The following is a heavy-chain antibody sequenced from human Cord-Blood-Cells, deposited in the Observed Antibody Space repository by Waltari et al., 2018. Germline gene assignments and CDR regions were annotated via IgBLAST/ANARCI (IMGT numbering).Heavy chain of an antibody. D-gene: IGHD6-13*01. CDR3: ARGGSSFDY. V-gene: IGHV3-7*04. J-gene: IGHJ4*02. CDR1: GFTFSSCW. Sequence: EVQLVESGGGLVQPGGSLRLSCAASGFTFSSCWMSWVRQATGKGLEWVANIKQDGSEKYYVDSVKGRFTISRDNAKNSLYLQMNSLRAEDTAVYYCARGGSSFDYWGQGTLVTVSS. CDR2: IKQDGSEK.